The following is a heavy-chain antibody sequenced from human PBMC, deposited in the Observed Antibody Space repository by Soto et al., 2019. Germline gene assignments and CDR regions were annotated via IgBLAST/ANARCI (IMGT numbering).Heavy chain of an antibody. Sequence: SETLSLTCAVYGGSFSGYYWSWIRQPPGKGLEWIGEINHSGSTNYNPSLKSRVTISVDTSKNQFSLKLSSVTAAETAVYYCARGPRGYSSGWYNYYYGMDVWGQGTTVTVSS. CDR3: ARGPRGYSSGWYNYYYGMDV. D-gene: IGHD6-19*01. V-gene: IGHV4-34*01. CDR1: GGSFSGYY. J-gene: IGHJ6*02. CDR2: INHSGST.